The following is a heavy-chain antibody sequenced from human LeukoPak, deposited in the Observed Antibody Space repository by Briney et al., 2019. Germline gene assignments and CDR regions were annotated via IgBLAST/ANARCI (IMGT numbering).Heavy chain of an antibody. CDR3: ARDLPVMFLTNPLLFDY. Sequence: GESLRLSCAASGFTVSSNYMSWVRQAPGKGLEWVSYISSSGGTTYYADSVKGRFTISRDNAKSSLYLQMNSLRAEDTAVYYCARDLPVMFLTNPLLFDYWGQGTLVTVSS. CDR1: GFTVSSNY. V-gene: IGHV3-11*04. J-gene: IGHJ4*02. CDR2: ISSSGGTT. D-gene: IGHD1-14*01.